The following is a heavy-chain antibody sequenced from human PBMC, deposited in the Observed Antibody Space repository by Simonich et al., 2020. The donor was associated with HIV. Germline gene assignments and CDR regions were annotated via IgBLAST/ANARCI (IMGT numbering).Heavy chain of an antibody. CDR2: IKRKTDGGTT. J-gene: IGHJ4*02. CDR3: TTDYGDY. CDR1: GFTFSKTW. D-gene: IGHD4-17*01. Sequence: EVQLVESGGGLVKPGGSLRLSCAASGFTFSKTWMSAVRQATGKGLEWVCRIKRKTDGGTTDYAAPVKGRFTISRDDSKDTLFLQMNSLKTEDTAVYYCTTDYGDYWGQGTLVTVSS. V-gene: IGHV3-15*01.